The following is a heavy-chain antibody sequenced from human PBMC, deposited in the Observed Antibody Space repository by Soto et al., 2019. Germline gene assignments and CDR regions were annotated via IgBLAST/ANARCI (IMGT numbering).Heavy chain of an antibody. J-gene: IGHJ4*02. CDR3: ARDTNGLSY. V-gene: IGHV3-74*01. Sequence: GGSLRLSCAASGFTFSSHWMHWVRQAPGKGLVWVSRINTDGSATGYADSVKGRFTISRDNAKNTLYLQMNSLRAEDTAVYYCARDTNGLSYWGQGTLVTVSS. CDR1: GFTFSSHW. CDR2: INTDGSAT. D-gene: IGHD2-8*01.